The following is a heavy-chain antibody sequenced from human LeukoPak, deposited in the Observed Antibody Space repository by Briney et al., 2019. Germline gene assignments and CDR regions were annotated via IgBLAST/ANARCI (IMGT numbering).Heavy chain of an antibody. V-gene: IGHV1-69*05. CDR3: ASSVLLWFGELLPPFDY. CDR1: GGTFSSYA. Sequence: SVKVSCKASGGTFSSYAISWVRQAPGQGLEWMGGIIPIFGTANYAQKFQGRVTITTDESASTAYMELSSLRSEDTAVYYCASSVLLWFGELLPPFDYWGQGTLVTVSS. D-gene: IGHD3-10*01. CDR2: IIPIFGTA. J-gene: IGHJ4*02.